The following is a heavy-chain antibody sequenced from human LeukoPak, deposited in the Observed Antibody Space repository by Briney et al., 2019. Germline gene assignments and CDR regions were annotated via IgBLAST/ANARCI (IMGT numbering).Heavy chain of an antibody. CDR3: ARARSVPAAIFTYYYYMDV. CDR2: IYTSGGT. CDR1: GGSISSYY. J-gene: IGHJ6*03. V-gene: IGHV4-4*07. D-gene: IGHD2-2*01. Sequence: PSETLSLTCTVSGGSISSYYWSWIRQPAGKGLEWIGRIYTSGGTNYNPSLKSRVTMSVDTSKNQFSLKLSSVTAADTAVYYCARARSVPAAIFTYYYYMDVWGKGTTVTVSS.